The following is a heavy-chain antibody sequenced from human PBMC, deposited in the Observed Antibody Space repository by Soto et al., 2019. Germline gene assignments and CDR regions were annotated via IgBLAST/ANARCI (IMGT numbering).Heavy chain of an antibody. V-gene: IGHV1-46*03. CDR3: ASAAWYSSSSIGAFDI. CDR1: GYTFTSYY. D-gene: IGHD6-6*01. Sequence: QVQLVQSGAEVKKPGASVKVSCKASGYTFTSYYMHWVRQAPGQGLEWMGIINPSGGSTSYAQKFQGRVTMTRDTSTSTVYMELSSLRSEDTAVYYCASAAWYSSSSIGAFDIWGQGTMVTVSS. CDR2: INPSGGST. J-gene: IGHJ3*02.